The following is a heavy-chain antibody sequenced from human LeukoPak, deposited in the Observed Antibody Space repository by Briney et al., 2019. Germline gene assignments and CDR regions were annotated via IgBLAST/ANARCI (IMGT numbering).Heavy chain of an antibody. CDR1: GFTFSTYW. J-gene: IGHJ4*02. CDR3: AREKMLP. Sequence: GGSLRLSCAASGFTFSTYWMNWVRQAPGKGLEWVANIKHDGSEKYYVDSVMGRFTISRDNAKNSLYLQMNSLRAEDTAVCYCAREKMLPWGQGTLVTVPS. CDR2: IKHDGSEK. V-gene: IGHV3-7*01. D-gene: IGHD3-10*02.